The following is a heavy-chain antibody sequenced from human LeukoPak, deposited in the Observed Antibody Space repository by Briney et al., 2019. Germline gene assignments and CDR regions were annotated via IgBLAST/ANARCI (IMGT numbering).Heavy chain of an antibody. V-gene: IGHV4-34*01. CDR3: ASTTTVTTKYYFDY. CDR1: GGSFSGYY. CDR2: INHSGST. Sequence: PSETLSLTCAVYGGSFSGYYWSWIRQPPGKGLEWIGEINHSGSTNYNPSLKSRVTISVDTSKNQFSLKLSSVTAADTAVYYCASTTTVTTKYYFDYWGQGTLVTVSS. D-gene: IGHD4-17*01. J-gene: IGHJ4*02.